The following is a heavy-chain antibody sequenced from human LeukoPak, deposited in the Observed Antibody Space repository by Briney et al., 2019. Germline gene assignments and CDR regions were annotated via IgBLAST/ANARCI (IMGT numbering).Heavy chain of an antibody. D-gene: IGHD3-10*01. Sequence: SVRVSCQATGFTFTSSAVQWVRQARGQRLEWIGWIVVGSGDTNSAQKFQERVTITRDMSTRTAYMELSSLRSEDTAVYYCGADSMPRGVFSYALDIWGQGTMVTVSS. CDR1: GFTFTSSA. CDR2: IVVGSGDT. V-gene: IGHV1-58*01. J-gene: IGHJ3*02. CDR3: GADSMPRGVFSYALDI.